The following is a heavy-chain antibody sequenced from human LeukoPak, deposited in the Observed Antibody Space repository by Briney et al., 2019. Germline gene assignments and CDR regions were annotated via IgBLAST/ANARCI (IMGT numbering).Heavy chain of an antibody. CDR3: ARVTRFYGSGPLYYFDY. D-gene: IGHD3-10*01. J-gene: IGHJ4*02. Sequence: GASVKVSCKASGYTFSSYGISWVRQAPGQGLEWMGWISVYNDNTNSAQKLQGRVTMTTDTSTSTTYMELRSLRSDDTAVYYCARVTRFYGSGPLYYFDYWGQGTLVTVSS. CDR1: GYTFSSYG. CDR2: ISVYNDNT. V-gene: IGHV1-18*01.